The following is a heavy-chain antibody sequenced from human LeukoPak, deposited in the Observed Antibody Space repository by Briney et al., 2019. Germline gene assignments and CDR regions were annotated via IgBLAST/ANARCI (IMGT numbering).Heavy chain of an antibody. CDR1: GGSVSSASYY. D-gene: IGHD3-9*01. CDR3: ATRTVLRYFDWLSPRGFDY. CDR2: IYYSGST. J-gene: IGHJ4*02. Sequence: SETLSLTCTVSGGSVSSASYYWSWIRQPPGKGLEWIGYIYYSGSTNYNPSLKSRVTISVDTSKNQFSLKLSSVTAADTAVYYCATRTVLRYFDWLSPRGFDYWGQGTLVTVSS. V-gene: IGHV4-61*01.